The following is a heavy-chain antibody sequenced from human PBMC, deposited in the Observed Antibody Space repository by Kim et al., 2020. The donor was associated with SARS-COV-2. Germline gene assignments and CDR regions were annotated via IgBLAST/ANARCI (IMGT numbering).Heavy chain of an antibody. CDR2: PNSGGT. Sequence: PNSGGTNYARKFQGRVTMTRDPSISTAYMELSRLRSDDTAVYYCARSWDYWGQGTLVTVSS. J-gene: IGHJ4*02. V-gene: IGHV1-2*02. CDR3: ARSWDY.